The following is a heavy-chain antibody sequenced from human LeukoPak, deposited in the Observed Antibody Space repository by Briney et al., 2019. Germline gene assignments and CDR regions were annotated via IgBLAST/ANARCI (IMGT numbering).Heavy chain of an antibody. J-gene: IGHJ4*02. CDR3: ARAPDYCGGDCPYFDY. V-gene: IGHV4-4*02. Sequence: SETLSLTCAVSGGSMSSSNWWSWVRQPPGKGLEWIGEIYHSGSTNYNPSLKSRVTISVDKSKNQFSLKLSSVTAADTAVYYCARAPDYCGGDCPYFDYWGQGTLVTVSS. CDR1: GGSMSSSNW. CDR2: IYHSGST. D-gene: IGHD2-21*02.